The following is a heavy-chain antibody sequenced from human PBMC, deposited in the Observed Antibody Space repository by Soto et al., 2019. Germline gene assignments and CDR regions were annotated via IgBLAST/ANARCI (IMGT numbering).Heavy chain of an antibody. CDR3: ARDKITGLFDY. CDR2: VNHGGTS. V-gene: IGHV4-34*01. CDR1: GGSFSGYY. J-gene: IGHJ4*02. D-gene: IGHD2-8*02. Sequence: SETLSLTCAVHGGSFSGYYWDWIRQPPGKGLEWIGEVNHGGTSNYNPSLKSRAIISVDTSKNQFSLKLTSVTAADTAVYYCARDKITGLFDYWGQGTLLTVSS.